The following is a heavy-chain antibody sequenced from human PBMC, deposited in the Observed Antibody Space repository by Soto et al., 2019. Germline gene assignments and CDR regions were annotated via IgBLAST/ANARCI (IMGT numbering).Heavy chain of an antibody. D-gene: IGHD3-16*01. J-gene: IGHJ4*02. CDR1: GYTFTSYD. V-gene: IGHV1-8*01. CDR3: ARGPITFGGVIFDY. Sequence: QVQLVQSGAEVKKPGASVKVSCKASGYTFTSYDINWVRHATGQGLEWMGWMNPNSGNTGYAQKFQGRVTMTRNTSISTAYMELSSLRSEDTAVYYCARGPITFGGVIFDYWGQGTLVTVSS. CDR2: MNPNSGNT.